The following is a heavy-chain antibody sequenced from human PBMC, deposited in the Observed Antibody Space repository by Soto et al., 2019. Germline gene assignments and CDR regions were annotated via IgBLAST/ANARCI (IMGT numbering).Heavy chain of an antibody. CDR3: ARREASASSGAYDY. CDR2: IYWNDDK. J-gene: IGHJ4*02. D-gene: IGHD6-6*01. CDR1: GFSLSTRGLG. V-gene: IGHV2-5*01. Sequence: SVPTLVNPRQTLTLTCSFSGFSLSTRGLGVGWIRQPPGKPLEWLALIYWNDDKRYSPPLRNRLTITQDTSKNQVVLTMTNLDPVDTATYYCARREASASSGAYDYWGQGTLVTVSS.